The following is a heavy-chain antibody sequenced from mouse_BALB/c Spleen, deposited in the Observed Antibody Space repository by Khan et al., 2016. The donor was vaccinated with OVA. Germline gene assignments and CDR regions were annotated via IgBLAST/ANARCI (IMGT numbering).Heavy chain of an antibody. CDR1: GYTFSTYW. J-gene: IGHJ4*01. V-gene: IGHV1S22*01. D-gene: IGHD1-2*01. CDR3: TRGTTAPYVMDY. CDR2: IYPGSGSP. Sequence: LKQSGSELVSPGASVKLSCKTSGYTFSTYWMHWVKQRPGQGLKWIGNIYPGSGSPNYDEKFKSKATLTVDTSSTTAYMQLSSLTSEDSAVXYCTRGTTAPYVMDYWGQGTSVTVSS.